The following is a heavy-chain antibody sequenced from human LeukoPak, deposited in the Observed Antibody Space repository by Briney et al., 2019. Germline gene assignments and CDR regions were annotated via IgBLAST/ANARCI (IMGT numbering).Heavy chain of an antibody. CDR2: IKQDGSEK. CDR3: ARKVGRNFDY. CDR1: GLPFSSYW. D-gene: IGHD2-2*01. Sequence: GGSWKLSWAASGLPFSSYWMTWVAQAPGKGLGWVAKIKQDGSEKYYVDSVKGRFTISRDNAKNSLYLQMNSLRAEDTAVYYCARKVGRNFDYWGQGTLVTVSS. V-gene: IGHV3-7*01. J-gene: IGHJ4*02.